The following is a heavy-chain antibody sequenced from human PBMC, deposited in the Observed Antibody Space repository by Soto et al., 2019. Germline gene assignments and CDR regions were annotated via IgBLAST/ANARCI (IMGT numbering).Heavy chain of an antibody. D-gene: IGHD2-15*01. CDR2: IYSGGST. Sequence: LRLSCAASGFTVSSNYMSWVRQAPGKGLEWVSVIYSGGSTYYADSVKGRFTISRDNSKNTLYLQMNSLRAEDTAVYYCAREGRYCSGGSCYGDAFDIWGQGTVVTVSS. CDR3: AREGRYCSGGSCYGDAFDI. V-gene: IGHV3-53*01. J-gene: IGHJ3*02. CDR1: GFTVSSNY.